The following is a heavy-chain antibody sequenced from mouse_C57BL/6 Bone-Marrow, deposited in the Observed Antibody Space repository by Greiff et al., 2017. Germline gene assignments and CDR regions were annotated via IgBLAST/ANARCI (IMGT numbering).Heavy chain of an antibody. Sequence: DVKLVESGGGLVQPKGSLTLSCAASGFSFNTYAMNWVRQAPGKGLEWVARIRSKSNNYATYYADSVKDRFTISRDDSESMLYLQMNNLKTEDTAMYYCGRLHSFAYWGQGTLVTVSA. CDR2: IRSKSNNYAT. V-gene: IGHV10-1*01. CDR1: GFSFNTYA. CDR3: GRLHSFAY. J-gene: IGHJ3*01.